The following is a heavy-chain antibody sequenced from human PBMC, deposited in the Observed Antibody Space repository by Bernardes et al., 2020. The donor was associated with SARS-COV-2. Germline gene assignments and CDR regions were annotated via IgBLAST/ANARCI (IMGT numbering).Heavy chain of an antibody. CDR2: ISRNGDDT. D-gene: IGHD1-26*01. V-gene: IGHV3-64*04. Sequence: GGSLRLSCSASGFTFNNYALHWVRQAPGKRLEYVSAISRNGDDTFYADSVKGRFTISRDNSKNTLYLQMNSLRAEDTAVYYCAKDHSGSYSFYFDYWGQGTLVTVSS. CDR1: GFTFNNYA. CDR3: AKDHSGSYSFYFDY. J-gene: IGHJ4*02.